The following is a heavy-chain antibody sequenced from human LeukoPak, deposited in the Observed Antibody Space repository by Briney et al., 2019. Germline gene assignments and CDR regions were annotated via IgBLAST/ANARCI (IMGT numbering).Heavy chain of an antibody. J-gene: IGHJ6*03. V-gene: IGHV4-59*01. CDR2: IYYSGST. CDR1: GGSISSYY. CDR3: ARAVQLERPPPLIGYYCMDV. D-gene: IGHD1-1*01. Sequence: SETLSLTCTVSGGSISSYYWSGIRQPPGKGLEWIGYIYYSGSTNYNPSLKSRVTISVDTSKNQFSLKLSSVTAADTAVYYCARAVQLERPPPLIGYYCMDVWGKGTTVTVSS.